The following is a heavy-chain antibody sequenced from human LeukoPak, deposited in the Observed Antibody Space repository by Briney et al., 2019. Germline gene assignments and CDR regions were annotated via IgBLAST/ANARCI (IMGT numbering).Heavy chain of an antibody. V-gene: IGHV1-8*01. J-gene: IGHJ6*02. CDR3: ARGLPIVPAARDYYYGMDV. Sequence: ASVKVSCKASGYTFTSYDINWVRQATGQGLEWMGWMNPNSGNTGYAQKFQGRVTMTRNTSISTAYMELSSLRSEDTAVYYCARGLPIVPAARDYYYGMDVWGQGTTVTVSS. CDR2: MNPNSGNT. D-gene: IGHD2-2*01. CDR1: GYTFTSYD.